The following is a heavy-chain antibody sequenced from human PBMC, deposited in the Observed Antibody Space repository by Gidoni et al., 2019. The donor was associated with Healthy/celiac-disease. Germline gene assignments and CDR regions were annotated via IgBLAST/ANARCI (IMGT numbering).Heavy chain of an antibody. Sequence: QMQLVQSGAEVKKPGSPVKVSCKDSGDTFSSYAISRVRQAPGQGLDWMGGIIPIFGTANYAQKFQGRVTITADASTSTAYMELSSLRSEDTAVYYCASSILWFGEIGSMDVWGQGTTVTVSS. CDR1: GDTFSSYA. D-gene: IGHD3-10*01. CDR3: ASSILWFGEIGSMDV. V-gene: IGHV1-69*01. CDR2: IIPIFGTA. J-gene: IGHJ6*02.